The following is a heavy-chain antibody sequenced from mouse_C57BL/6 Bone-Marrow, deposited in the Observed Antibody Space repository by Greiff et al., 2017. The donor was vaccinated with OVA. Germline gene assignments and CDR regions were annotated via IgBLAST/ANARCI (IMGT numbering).Heavy chain of an antibody. D-gene: IGHD1-1*01. CDR3: ASSNYYGSSYNFDY. V-gene: IGHV1-69*01. CDR2: IDPSDSYT. Sequence: VQLQQPGAELVMPGASVKLSCKASGYTFTSYWMHWVKQRPGQGLEWIGEIDPSDSYTNYNQKFKGKSTLTVDKSSSTAYMQLSSLTSEDSAVYYCASSNYYGSSYNFDYWGQGTTLTVSS. CDR1: GYTFTSYW. J-gene: IGHJ2*01.